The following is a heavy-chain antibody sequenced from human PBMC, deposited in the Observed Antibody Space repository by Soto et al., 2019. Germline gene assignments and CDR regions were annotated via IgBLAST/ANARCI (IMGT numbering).Heavy chain of an antibody. CDR3: ARPGPDYASSWWAFDY. J-gene: IGHJ4*02. CDR1: GFTFSSYS. D-gene: IGHD4-17*01. Sequence: GGSLRLSFAASGFTFSSYSMNWVRQAPGKGLEWVSYISSSSSTIYYADSVKGRSTISRDNAKNSLYLQMNSLRDEDTAVYYCARPGPDYASSWWAFDYWGQGTLVTVSS. V-gene: IGHV3-48*02. CDR2: ISSSSSTI.